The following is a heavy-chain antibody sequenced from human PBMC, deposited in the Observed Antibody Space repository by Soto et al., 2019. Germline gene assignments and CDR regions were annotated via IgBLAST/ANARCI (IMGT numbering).Heavy chain of an antibody. D-gene: IGHD5-18*01. CDR1: GYTFTACY. V-gene: IGHV1-2*02. Sequence: ASVKVSCKASGYTFTACYMHWVRQAPGQGLEWMGWINPHSGGKNYAQKFQGRVTMTRDTSISTAYMDLSSLRSDDTAVYYCARSGRGDSYGYFDYWGQGALVTVSS. CDR3: ARSGRGDSYGYFDY. CDR2: INPHSGGK. J-gene: IGHJ4*02.